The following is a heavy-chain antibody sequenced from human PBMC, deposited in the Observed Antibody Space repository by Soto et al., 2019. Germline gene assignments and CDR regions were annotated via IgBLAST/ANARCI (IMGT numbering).Heavy chain of an antibody. J-gene: IGHJ4*02. CDR3: ARLPHYGDPKAGI. Sequence: SETLSLTCTVSGGSISSGGYYWGWIRQPPGKGLEWIGSINYGGSPYYNPSLKSRVTISVDTSKNQFSLKLSSVTAADTAVYYCARLPHYGDPKAGIWGRGTLVTVSS. CDR2: INYGGSP. V-gene: IGHV4-39*01. CDR1: GGSISSGGYY. D-gene: IGHD4-17*01.